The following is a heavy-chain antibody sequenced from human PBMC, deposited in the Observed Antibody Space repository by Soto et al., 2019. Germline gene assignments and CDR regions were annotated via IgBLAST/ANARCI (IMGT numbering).Heavy chain of an antibody. V-gene: IGHV3-23*01. D-gene: IGHD3-9*01. J-gene: IGHJ6*02. CDR3: AKVGGYDILTGYGMDV. Sequence: GGSLRLSCAASGFTFSSYAMSWVRQAPGKGLEWVSAISGSGGSTYYADSVKGRFTISRDNSKNTLYLQMNSLRAEDTAVYYCAKVGGYDILTGYGMDVWGQGTTVTVSS. CDR2: ISGSGGST. CDR1: GFTFSSYA.